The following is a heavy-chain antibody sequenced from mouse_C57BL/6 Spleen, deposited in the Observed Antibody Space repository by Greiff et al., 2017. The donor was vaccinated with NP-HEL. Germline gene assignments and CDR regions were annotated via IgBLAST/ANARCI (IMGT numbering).Heavy chain of an antibody. D-gene: IGHD4-1*01. CDR1: GFTFSSYT. CDR3: ARSNWDEGDWYFDV. CDR2: ISGGGGNT. Sequence: EVKLMESGGGLVKPGGSLKLSCAASGFTFSSYTMSWVRQTPEKRLEWVATISGGGGNTYYPDSVKGRFTISRDNAKNTLYLQMSSLRSEDTALYYCARSNWDEGDWYFDVWGTGTTVTVSS. J-gene: IGHJ1*03. V-gene: IGHV5-9*01.